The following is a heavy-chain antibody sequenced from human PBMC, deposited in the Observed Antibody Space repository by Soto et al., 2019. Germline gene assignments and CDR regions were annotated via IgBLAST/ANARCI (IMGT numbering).Heavy chain of an antibody. CDR2: IYYSGST. CDR3: ARDQGRDGYNAIDY. Sequence: SETLSLTCTVSGGSISSGGYYWSWIRQHPGKGLEWIGYIYYSGSTYYNPSLKSRVTISVDTSKNQFSLKLSSVTAADTAVYYCARDQGRDGYNAIDYWGQGTLVTVSS. J-gene: IGHJ4*02. V-gene: IGHV4-31*03. D-gene: IGHD5-12*01. CDR1: GGSISSGGYY.